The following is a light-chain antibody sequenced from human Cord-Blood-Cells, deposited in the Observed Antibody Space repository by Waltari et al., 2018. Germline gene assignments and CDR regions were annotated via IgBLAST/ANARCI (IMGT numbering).Light chain of an antibody. CDR1: SSDVGGYNY. CDR3: SSYTSSSTLGV. Sequence: QSALTQPASVSGSPGQSITISCTGTSSDVGGYNYVSWYQQHPGKAPNLVIYDVSNRPSGVSNRFSGSKSGNTASLTISGLQAEDEADYYCSSYTSSSTLGVFGTGTKVTVL. V-gene: IGLV2-14*01. CDR2: DVS. J-gene: IGLJ1*01.